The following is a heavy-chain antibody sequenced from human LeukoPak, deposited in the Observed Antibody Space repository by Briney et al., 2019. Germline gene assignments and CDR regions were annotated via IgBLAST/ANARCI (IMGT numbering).Heavy chain of an antibody. J-gene: IGHJ4*02. CDR1: GGTFSSYA. V-gene: IGHV1-69*05. D-gene: IGHD3-3*02. CDR3: ATNHFWSGYYQPGLRY. Sequence: SVKVSCKAPGGTFSSYAISWVRQAPGQGLEWMGGIIPIFGTANYAQKFQGRVTITTDESTSTAYMELSSLRSEDTAVYYCATNHFWSGYYQPGLRYRGPGTLVNGS. CDR2: IIPIFGTA.